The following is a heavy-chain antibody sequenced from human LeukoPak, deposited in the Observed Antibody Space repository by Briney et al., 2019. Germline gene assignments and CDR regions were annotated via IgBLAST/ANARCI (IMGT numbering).Heavy chain of an antibody. CDR1: GGTFSSYA. V-gene: IGHV1-69*04. D-gene: IGHD6-13*01. Sequence: GASVKVSCKASGGTFSSYAISWVRQAPGQGLEWMGRIIPILGIANYAQKFQGRVTITADKSTSTAYMELSSLRSEDTAVYYCARDGYISSWIFDYWGQGTLVTVSS. CDR2: IIPILGIA. J-gene: IGHJ4*02. CDR3: ARDGYISSWIFDY.